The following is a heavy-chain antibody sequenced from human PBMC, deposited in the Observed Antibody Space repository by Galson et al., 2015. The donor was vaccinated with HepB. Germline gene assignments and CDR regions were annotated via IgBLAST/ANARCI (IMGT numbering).Heavy chain of an antibody. CDR2: IYWDDIK. J-gene: IGHJ4*02. CDR3: AHILPHCGGDY. CDR1: GFSLSTRGVG. V-gene: IGHV2-5*02. Sequence: PALVKPTQTLTLTCTFSGFSLSTRGVGVGWIRQPPGKALEWLAVIYWDDIKRYSPSLKSRLTITRDTSENQVVLTMTNMDPVDTATYYCAHILPHCGGDYWGQGTLATVSS. D-gene: IGHD2-21*01.